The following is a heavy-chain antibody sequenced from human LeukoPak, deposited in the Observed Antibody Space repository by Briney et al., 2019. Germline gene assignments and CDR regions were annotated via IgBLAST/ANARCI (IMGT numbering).Heavy chain of an antibody. CDR3: ARGPRFGELLWHWFDP. J-gene: IGHJ5*02. D-gene: IGHD3-10*01. Sequence: PSETLSLTCTVSGGSINTYYWSWIRQPPGKGLEWIGYISYSGSRNYNPSLKSRVTISVDTSKNQISLDLRSVTAADTAVYYCARGPRFGELLWHWFDPWGQGTLVTVSS. CDR2: ISYSGSR. V-gene: IGHV4-59*08. CDR1: GGSINTYY.